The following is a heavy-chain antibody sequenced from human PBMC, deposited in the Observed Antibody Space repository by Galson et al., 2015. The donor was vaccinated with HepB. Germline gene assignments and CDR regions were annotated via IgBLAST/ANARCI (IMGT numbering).Heavy chain of an antibody. CDR2: IYSVGDT. CDR1: GFIVSSNY. V-gene: IGHV3-53*01. Sequence: SLRLSCAASGFIVSSNYMSWVRQAPGKGLEWVSAIYSVGDTYYADSVKGRFTISRDNSKNTVYLQMNNLRAEDTAMYYCARGYSKSWYSGLGYWGQGTLVTVSS. J-gene: IGHJ4*02. CDR3: ARGYSKSWYSGLGY. D-gene: IGHD5-12*01.